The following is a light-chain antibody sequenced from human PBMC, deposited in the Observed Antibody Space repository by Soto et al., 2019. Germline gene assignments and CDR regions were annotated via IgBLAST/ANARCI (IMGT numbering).Light chain of an antibody. CDR2: DAS. CDR1: QSISTW. V-gene: IGKV1-5*02. CDR3: QHSWT. Sequence: IQMTQSPSTLSASVGDRVTIICRASQSISTWLAWYQLKPGKAPKLLIYDASTLEGGVPSRFSGIGSGTEFTLTISGLQPDDFATYYCQHSWTFGQGTK. J-gene: IGKJ1*01.